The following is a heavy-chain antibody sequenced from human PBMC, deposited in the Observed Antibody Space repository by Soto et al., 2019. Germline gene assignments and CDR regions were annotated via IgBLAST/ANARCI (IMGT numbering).Heavy chain of an antibody. J-gene: IGHJ5*02. CDR3: AREYSSWCVP. CDR1: GGSFSAYY. Sequence: TLSLTCTVSGGSFSAYYWSWIRQPPGKGLEWIGYIYHSGTTTYNPSLKSRVTISVDTSKNQVSLKLSSVTAADTAVYYCAREYSSWCVPWGQATLVTLAS. D-gene: IGHD2-15*01. V-gene: IGHV4-59*01. CDR2: IYHSGTT.